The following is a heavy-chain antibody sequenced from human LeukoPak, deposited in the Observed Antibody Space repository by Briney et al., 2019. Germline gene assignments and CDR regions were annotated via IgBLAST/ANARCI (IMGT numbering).Heavy chain of an antibody. CDR2: ISYDGSNK. D-gene: IGHD3-3*01. Sequence: GGSLRLSCAASGCTFSSYAMHWVRQAPGKGLEWVAVISYDGSNKYYADSVTGRFTISRDNSKNTLYLQMNSLRAEDTAVYYCAKEYYDFWSGLPEALYYFDYWGQGTLVTVSS. CDR1: GCTFSSYA. V-gene: IGHV3-30-3*01. CDR3: AKEYYDFWSGLPEALYYFDY. J-gene: IGHJ4*02.